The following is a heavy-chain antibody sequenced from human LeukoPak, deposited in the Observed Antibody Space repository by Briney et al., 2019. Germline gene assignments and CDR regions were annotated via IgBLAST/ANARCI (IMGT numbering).Heavy chain of an antibody. Sequence: SETLSLTCTVSGGSISRTSYYWSWIRQPPGKGLEWIGYIYYSGSTNYNPSLKSRVTISVDTSKNQFSLKLSSVTAADTAVYYCARDKFGELNYFDYWGQGTLVTVSS. J-gene: IGHJ4*02. D-gene: IGHD3-10*01. CDR2: IYYSGST. CDR1: GGSISRTSYY. CDR3: ARDKFGELNYFDY. V-gene: IGHV4-61*01.